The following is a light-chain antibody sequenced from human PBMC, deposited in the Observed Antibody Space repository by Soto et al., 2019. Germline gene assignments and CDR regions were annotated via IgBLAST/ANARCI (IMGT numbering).Light chain of an antibody. Sequence: QSVLTQPASVSGSPGQSITISCAGTMRDVGAYNLVSWYQQHPGRAPQLIIFEVSNRPSGISDRFSGFKSANTAYLTISGVQPEDEADYHCSSYTTIKTVVFGGWTKLTVL. J-gene: IGLJ2*01. CDR1: MRDVGAYNL. CDR3: SSYTTIKTVV. V-gene: IGLV2-14*01. CDR2: EVS.